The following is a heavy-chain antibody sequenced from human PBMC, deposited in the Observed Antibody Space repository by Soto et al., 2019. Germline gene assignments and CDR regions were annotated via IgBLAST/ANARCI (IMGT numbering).Heavy chain of an antibody. D-gene: IGHD3-22*01. Sequence: QVQLVESGAEVKKPGASVKVSCKASGYTFTDYGISWVRQAPGQGLEWRGWISGYNGNTKYAQKFQGRVTVTTDTPTNTAYMELRSLRSDDTAVYYCARDREYYYDSSGNYYYHYGLDVWGQGTTVTVS. V-gene: IGHV1-18*04. CDR2: ISGYNGNT. CDR1: GYTFTDYG. CDR3: ARDREYYYDSSGNYYYHYGLDV. J-gene: IGHJ6*02.